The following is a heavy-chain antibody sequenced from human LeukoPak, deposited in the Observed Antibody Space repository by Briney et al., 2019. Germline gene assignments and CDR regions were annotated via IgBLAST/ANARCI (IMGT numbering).Heavy chain of an antibody. J-gene: IGHJ5*02. CDR2: ITGGHYPT. D-gene: IGHD4-17*01. V-gene: IGHV3-23*01. Sequence: PGGSLRLSCAASGFTFSNYWMSWVRQAPGKGLEWVSSITGGHYPTYNTDSVKGRFTISRDNSKNTLYLQMNSLRADDTAVYYCTKDPNGDYVGAFDPWGQGTLVTVSS. CDR1: GFTFSNYW. CDR3: TKDPNGDYVGAFDP.